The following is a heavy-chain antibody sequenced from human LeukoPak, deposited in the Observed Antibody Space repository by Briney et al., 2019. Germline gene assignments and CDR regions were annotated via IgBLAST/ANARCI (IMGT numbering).Heavy chain of an antibody. D-gene: IGHD2-2*01. V-gene: IGHV1-69*13. CDR3: AREVLYCSSTSCPWGDY. CDR1: GGTFSSYA. Sequence: ASVKVSCKASGGTFSSYATSWVRQAPGQGLEWMGGIIPIFGTANYAQKFQGRVTITADESTSTAYMELSSLRSEDTAVYYCAREVLYCSSTSCPWGDYWGQGTLVTVSS. CDR2: IIPIFGTA. J-gene: IGHJ4*02.